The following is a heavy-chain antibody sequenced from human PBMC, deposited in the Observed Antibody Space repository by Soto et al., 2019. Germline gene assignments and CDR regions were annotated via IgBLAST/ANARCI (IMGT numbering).Heavy chain of an antibody. CDR3: ARASGDSFFDY. CDR2: IYYSGST. CDR1: GGSISSYY. D-gene: IGHD4-17*01. Sequence: SETLSLTCTVSGGSISSYYWSWIRQPPGKGLEWIGYIYYSGSTNYNPSLKSRVTISVDTSKNQFSLKLSSVTAADTAVYYCARASGDSFFDYWGQGTLVTVSS. V-gene: IGHV4-59*01. J-gene: IGHJ4*02.